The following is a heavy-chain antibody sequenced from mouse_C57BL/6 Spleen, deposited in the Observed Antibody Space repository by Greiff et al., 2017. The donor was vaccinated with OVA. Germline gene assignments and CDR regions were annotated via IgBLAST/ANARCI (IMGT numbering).Heavy chain of an antibody. V-gene: IGHV1-54*01. Sequence: VQLQQSGAELVRPGTSVKVSCKASGYAFTNYLIEWVKQRPGQGLEWIGVINPGSGGTNYNEKFKGKATLTADKSSSTAYMQLSSLTSEDSAVYCCARRGIYDYDEGFAYWGQGTLVTVSA. D-gene: IGHD2-4*01. J-gene: IGHJ3*01. CDR2: INPGSGGT. CDR1: GYAFTNYL. CDR3: ARRGIYDYDEGFAY.